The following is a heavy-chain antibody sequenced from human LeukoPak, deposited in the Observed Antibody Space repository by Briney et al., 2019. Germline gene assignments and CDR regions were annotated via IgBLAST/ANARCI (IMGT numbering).Heavy chain of an antibody. CDR1: GFTFSSYW. D-gene: IGHD4-17*01. V-gene: IGHV3-7*01. CDR2: IKQDGSEK. CDR3: ARAPGEGWFDP. Sequence: TGGSLRLSCAASGFTFSSYWMSWVRQAPGKGLEWVASIKQDGSEKYYVDSVKGRFTISRDNAKNSLYLQMNSLRAEDTALYYCARAPGEGWFDPWGQGTLVTVSS. J-gene: IGHJ5*02.